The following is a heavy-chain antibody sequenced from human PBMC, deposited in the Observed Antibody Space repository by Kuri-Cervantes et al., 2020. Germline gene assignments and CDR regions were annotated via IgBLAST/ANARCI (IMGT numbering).Heavy chain of an antibody. V-gene: IGHV4-39*02. CDR1: GGSISSSSYY. J-gene: IGHJ4*02. Sequence: ESLKISCTVSGGSISSSSYYWGWIRQPPGKGLEWIGSIYYSGSTYYNPSLKSRVTISVDTSKNQFSLKLSSVTAADTAVYYCAREQAVAALLDYWGQGTLVTVSS. CDR2: IYYSGST. CDR3: AREQAVAALLDY. D-gene: IGHD6-19*01.